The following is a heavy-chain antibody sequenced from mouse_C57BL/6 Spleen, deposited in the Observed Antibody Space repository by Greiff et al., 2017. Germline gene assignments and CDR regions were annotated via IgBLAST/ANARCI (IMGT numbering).Heavy chain of an antibody. V-gene: IGHV5-16*01. CDR2: INYDGSST. J-gene: IGHJ1*03. D-gene: IGHD1-1*01. CDR3: ASDFTRVVGGDWYFDV. Sequence: EVQVVESEGGLVQPGSSMKLSCTASGFTFSDYYMAWVRQVPEKGLEWVANINYDGSSTYYLDSLKSRFIISRDNATDVLYLQMSSLKSEDTATYYCASDFTRVVGGDWYFDVWGTGTTVTVSS. CDR1: GFTFSDYY.